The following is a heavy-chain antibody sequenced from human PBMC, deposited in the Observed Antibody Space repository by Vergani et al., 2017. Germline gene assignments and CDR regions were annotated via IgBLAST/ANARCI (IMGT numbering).Heavy chain of an antibody. V-gene: IGHV1-3*01. Sequence: VQLVESGGTLVQPGGSLRLSCAASGFTFTSYAMHWVRQAPGQRLEWMGWINAGNGNTKYSQKFQGRVTITRDTSASTAYMELSSLRSEDTAVYYCARDRPAYSSGLVIAFDIWGQGTMVTVSS. CDR2: INAGNGNT. CDR3: ARDRPAYSSGLVIAFDI. J-gene: IGHJ3*02. D-gene: IGHD6-19*01. CDR1: GFTFTSYA.